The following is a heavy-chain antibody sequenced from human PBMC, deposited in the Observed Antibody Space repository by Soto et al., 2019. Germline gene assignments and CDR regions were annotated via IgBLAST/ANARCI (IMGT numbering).Heavy chain of an antibody. V-gene: IGHV4-31*03. J-gene: IGHJ3*02. CDR1: GGSISSGGYY. CDR3: ARDLPIGDYGAFDI. Sequence: QVQLQESGPGLVKPSQTMSLTCTVSGGSISSGGYYWSWIRQHPGKGLEWIGYIYYSGSTYYNPSLNSRVTISVDTSKNQFSLKLSSVTAADTAVYYWARDLPIGDYGAFDILGQGTTVTVSS. D-gene: IGHD4-17*01. CDR2: IYYSGST.